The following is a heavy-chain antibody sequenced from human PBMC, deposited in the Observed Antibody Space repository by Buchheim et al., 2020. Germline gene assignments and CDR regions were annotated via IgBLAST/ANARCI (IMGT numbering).Heavy chain of an antibody. J-gene: IGHJ4*02. Sequence: QVQLVESGGGVVQPGRSLRLSCAASGFTFSSYGMHWVRQAPGKGLEWVAAIWYDGSNKYYADSVKGRFTISRDNSKNTLYLQMNSLRAEDTAVYYCARDDNYERGEYYFDYWGQGTL. CDR1: GFTFSSYG. CDR2: IWYDGSNK. CDR3: ARDDNYERGEYYFDY. V-gene: IGHV3-33*01. D-gene: IGHD3-22*01.